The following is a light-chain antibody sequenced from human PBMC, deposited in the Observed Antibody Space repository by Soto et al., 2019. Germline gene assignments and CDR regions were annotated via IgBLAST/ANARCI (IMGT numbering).Light chain of an antibody. J-gene: IGKJ2*01. Sequence: EIVLTQSPATLSLSPGERATLSCRASQSVSSYLAWYQQKPGQAPRLLIYDASNRATGIPARFSGSGSGTDFTLTISSLEPEDFAVYYCQQRSNWPSGTFGQGTKLEIE. CDR2: DAS. V-gene: IGKV3-11*01. CDR3: QQRSNWPSGT. CDR1: QSVSSY.